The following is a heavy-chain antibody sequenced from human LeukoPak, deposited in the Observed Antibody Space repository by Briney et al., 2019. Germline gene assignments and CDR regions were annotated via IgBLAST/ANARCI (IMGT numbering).Heavy chain of an antibody. J-gene: IGHJ4*02. CDR3: ARDGMGSYDY. CDR2: ISSNGRYI. V-gene: IGHV3-21*01. CDR1: GFDFSDYT. Sequence: GGSLRLSCAASGFDFSDYTINWVRQAPGKGLEWVSSISSNGRYIYYADSVKGRLTISRDNARNSVYLQMNSLRAEDTAVYYCARDGMGSYDYWGQGTLVTVSS. D-gene: IGHD3-10*01.